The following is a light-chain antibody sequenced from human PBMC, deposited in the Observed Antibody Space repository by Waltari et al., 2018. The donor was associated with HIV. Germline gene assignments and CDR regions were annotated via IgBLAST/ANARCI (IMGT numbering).Light chain of an antibody. CDR1: SSDIGYYNY. Sequence: QFALTQPASVSGSPGQSITISCTGTSSDIGYYNYVSWYQQHPGKAPKLMIYEVSNRPSGVSNRCSGSKSGNTASLTISGLQAEDEADYFCISLTNSATLSVLFGGGTKLTVL. CDR2: EVS. J-gene: IGLJ3*02. CDR3: ISLTNSATLSVL. V-gene: IGLV2-14*01.